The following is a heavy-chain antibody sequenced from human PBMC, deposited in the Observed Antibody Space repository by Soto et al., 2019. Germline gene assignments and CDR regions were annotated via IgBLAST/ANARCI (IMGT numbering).Heavy chain of an antibody. CDR2: IKSKTAGGTT. J-gene: IGHJ4*02. V-gene: IGHV3-15*01. CDR1: EFTFTNAW. CDR3: ISLYYGY. Sequence: EVQLVESGGDLVEPGGSLRLSCAASEFTFTNAWMSWVRQAPGKGLEWVGRIKSKTAGGTTDYAAPVQGRFTISRDESRNTLYPQMNSLKSEDTAVYYCISLYYGYWGQGTLVTVSS. D-gene: IGHD4-17*01.